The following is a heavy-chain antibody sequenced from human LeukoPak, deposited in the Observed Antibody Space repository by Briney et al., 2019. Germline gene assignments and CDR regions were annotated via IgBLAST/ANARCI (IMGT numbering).Heavy chain of an antibody. D-gene: IGHD2-2*01. CDR1: GFTVSSNY. CDR2: IYSGGST. V-gene: IGHV3-53*01. J-gene: IGHJ5*02. CDR3: ARDQGYCSSTSCHERFDP. Sequence: GGSLRLSCAASGFTVSSNYMSWVRQAPGKGLEWVSVIYSGGSTYYADSVKGRFTISRDNSKNTLYLQMNSLRAEDTAVYYCARDQGYCSSTSCHERFDPWGQGTLVTVSS.